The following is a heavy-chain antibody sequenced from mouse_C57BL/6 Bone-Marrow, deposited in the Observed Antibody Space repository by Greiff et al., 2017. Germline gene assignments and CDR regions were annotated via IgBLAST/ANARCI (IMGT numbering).Heavy chain of an antibody. CDR2: IDPADGDT. D-gene: IGHD1-1*01. J-gene: IGHJ4*01. CDR1: GFNIKDYY. V-gene: IGHV14-2*01. Sequence: VHVKQSGAELVKPGASVKLSCTASGFNIKDYYMHWVKQRTEQGLVWIGRIDPADGDTKYDPKFQGKATITADTSSNTAYLQLSSLTSEDTAVYYCARFDTTGVDAMDYWGQGTSVTVSS. CDR3: ARFDTTGVDAMDY.